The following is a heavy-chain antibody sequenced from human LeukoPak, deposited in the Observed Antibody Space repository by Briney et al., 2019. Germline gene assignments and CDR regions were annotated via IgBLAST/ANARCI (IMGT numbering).Heavy chain of an antibody. V-gene: IGHV1-2*02. CDR2: INPNSGGT. D-gene: IGHD3-22*01. CDR3: ARDPELDYYDSSGYPYYFDY. CDR1: GYTFTGYY. Sequence: ASVKVSCKASGYTFTGYYMHWVRQAPGQGLEWMGWINPNSGGTNYAQKFQGRVTMTRDTSISTAYMELSRLRSDDTAVYYCARDPELDYYDSSGYPYYFDYWGQGTLVTVSS. J-gene: IGHJ4*02.